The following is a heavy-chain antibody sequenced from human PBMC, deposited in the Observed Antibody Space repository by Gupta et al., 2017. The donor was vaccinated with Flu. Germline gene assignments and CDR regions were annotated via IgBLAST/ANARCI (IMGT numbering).Heavy chain of an antibody. V-gene: IGHV3-11*04. CDR2: ISSSAVT. J-gene: IGHJ4*02. Sequence: APGKVLEWIALISSSAVTYYTDPVRGRFTISSDNAKKKLYLKMKNVRGDDTAVDYCARGHWDSWGQGTLVTVSS. CDR3: ARGHWDS. D-gene: IGHD1-1*01.